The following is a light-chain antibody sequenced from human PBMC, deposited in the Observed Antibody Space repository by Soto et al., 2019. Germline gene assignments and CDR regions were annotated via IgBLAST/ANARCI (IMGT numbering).Light chain of an antibody. CDR1: QSVGHMF. CDR2: DAY. J-gene: IGKJ5*01. Sequence: EIVLTQSPDTLSLSAGDRATLSCRASQSVGHMFLAWFQQKPGQAPRLLIFDAYRRATGIPDRFSGSGSGTDFTLTISSLEPEDFAVYYCQQRSNWITFGQGTRLEIK. CDR3: QQRSNWIT. V-gene: IGKV3D-20*02.